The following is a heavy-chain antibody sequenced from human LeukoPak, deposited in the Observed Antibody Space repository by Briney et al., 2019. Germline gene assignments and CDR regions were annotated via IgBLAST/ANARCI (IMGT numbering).Heavy chain of an antibody. J-gene: IGHJ4*02. D-gene: IGHD2-8*02. CDR2: ISGSGGST. Sequence: GGSLRLSCAASGFTFSSYAMSWARQAPGKGLEWVSAISGSGGSTYYADSVKGRFTISRDNSKNTLYLQMNSLRAEDTAVYYXXXXXXXXXXXXXXSWSFDYWGQGTLVTVSS. CDR3: XXXXXXXXXXXXXSWSFDY. CDR1: GFTFSSYA. V-gene: IGHV3-23*01.